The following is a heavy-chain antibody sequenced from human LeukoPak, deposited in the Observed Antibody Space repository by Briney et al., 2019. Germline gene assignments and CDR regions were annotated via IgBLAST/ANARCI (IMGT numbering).Heavy chain of an antibody. CDR2: ISYDGSNK. D-gene: IGHD6-19*01. Sequence: PGRSLRLSCAASGFTFSSYAMHWVRQAPGKGLEWVAVISYDGSNKYYADSVKGRFTISRDNSKNTLYLQMNSLRAEDTAVYYCAREESGSSGWYDYWGQGTLVTVSS. CDR3: AREESGSSGWYDY. V-gene: IGHV3-30-3*01. J-gene: IGHJ4*02. CDR1: GFTFSSYA.